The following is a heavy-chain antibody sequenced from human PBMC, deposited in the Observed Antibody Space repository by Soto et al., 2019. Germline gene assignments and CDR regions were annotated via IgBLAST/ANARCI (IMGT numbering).Heavy chain of an antibody. D-gene: IGHD3-22*01. CDR3: ARLGGYYQSLDT. Sequence: SETLSLTCSVSGGSITPYYWSWIRQAPGKGLEWIGYVYYTGTTTYSPSLKSRVTISVDTSMNQISLKLSSVTAADTAFYYCARLGGYYQSLDTWGQGTLVTVSS. J-gene: IGHJ5*02. V-gene: IGHV4-59*08. CDR2: VYYTGTT. CDR1: GGSITPYY.